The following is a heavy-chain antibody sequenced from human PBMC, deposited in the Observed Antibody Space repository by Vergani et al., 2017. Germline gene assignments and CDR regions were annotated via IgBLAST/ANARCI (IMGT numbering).Heavy chain of an antibody. CDR3: ASPLAFGYCSSTSCPTGFY. CDR2: IYPGDSDT. J-gene: IGHJ4*02. D-gene: IGHD2-2*01. V-gene: IGHV5-51*01. Sequence: EVQLVQPGAEVKKPGESLKFSCKGSGYSFTSYWIAWVGQMPGKGLEWMGIIYPGDSDTRYSPSFQGQVTISADKSISTAYLQWSSLKASDTAMYYCASPLAFGYCSSTSCPTGFYWGQGTLVTVSS. CDR1: GYSFTSYW.